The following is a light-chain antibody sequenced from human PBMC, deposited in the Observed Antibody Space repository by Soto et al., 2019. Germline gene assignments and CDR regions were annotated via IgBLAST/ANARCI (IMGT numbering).Light chain of an antibody. V-gene: IGKV1-5*01. CDR1: QSISSW. CDR3: QQYHTYRT. CDR2: DAS. J-gene: IGKJ1*01. Sequence: DIQMTQSPSTLSASVGDRVTITCRASQSISSWLAWYQQKPGKAPKLLIYDASILESGVPSRFSGSTSGTEFTLTSSSLQPDDFATYYCQQYHTYRTFGQGTKVEIK.